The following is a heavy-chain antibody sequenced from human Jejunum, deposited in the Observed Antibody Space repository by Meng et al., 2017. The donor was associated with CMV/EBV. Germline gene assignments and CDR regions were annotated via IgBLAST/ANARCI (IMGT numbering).Heavy chain of an antibody. Sequence: SGLPFSSSSMSWVGQAPGKRLEWISCVSWSIGIMYYSDSVKGRFTISRDNAKNSLYLQMNSLRGEDTAVYYCTRDPNQLVLEYFQHWGQGTPVTVSS. CDR3: TRDPNQLVLEYFQH. CDR2: VSWSIGIM. J-gene: IGHJ1*01. CDR1: GLPFSSSS. D-gene: IGHD1-14*01. V-gene: IGHV3-48*04.